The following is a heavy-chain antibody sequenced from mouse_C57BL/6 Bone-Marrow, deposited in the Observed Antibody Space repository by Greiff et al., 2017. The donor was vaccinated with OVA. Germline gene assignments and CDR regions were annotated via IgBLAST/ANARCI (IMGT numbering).Heavy chain of an antibody. J-gene: IGHJ1*03. D-gene: IGHD1-1*01. CDR3: ARRYYGSSWYFDV. CDR1: GYTFTSYW. CDR2: IYPGSGST. Sequence: QVQLQQPGAELVKPGASVKMSCKASGYTFTSYWIPWVKQRPGQGLEWIGDIYPGSGSTNYNEKFKSKATLTVDTSSSTAYMQLSSLTSEDSAVYYCARRYYGSSWYFDVWGTGTTVTVSS. V-gene: IGHV1-55*01.